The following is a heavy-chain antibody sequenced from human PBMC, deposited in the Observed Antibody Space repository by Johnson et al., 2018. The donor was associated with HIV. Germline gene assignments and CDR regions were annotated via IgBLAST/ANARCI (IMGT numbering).Heavy chain of an antibody. CDR1: GFTFSSYA. V-gene: IGHV3-15*01. J-gene: IGHJ3*02. Sequence: MQLVESGGGLIQPGGSLRLSCAASGFTFSSYAMSWVRQAPGKGLEWVGRIKSKTDGGTTDYAAPVKGRFTISRDDSKNTLYLQMNSLKTEDTAVYYCTTDLRVTTSLRAFDIWGQGTMVTVSS. CDR3: TTDLRVTTSLRAFDI. CDR2: IKSKTDGGTT. D-gene: IGHD4-17*01.